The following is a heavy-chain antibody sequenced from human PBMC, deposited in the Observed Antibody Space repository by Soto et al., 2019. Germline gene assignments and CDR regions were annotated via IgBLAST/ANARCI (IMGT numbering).Heavy chain of an antibody. CDR2: IHSSGSI. Sequence: SETLSLTCTVSGGAISSDDYYWSWIRQAPGRGLEWIGYIHSSGSIYYNPSLKRRATMSIDTAGNQFALKVSSVTVADTAVYYCARDLDGLHDDTSGPSPLPGWGQGTLVTVSS. V-gene: IGHV4-30-4*01. CDR1: GGAISSDDYY. J-gene: IGHJ1*01. D-gene: IGHD3-22*01. CDR3: ARDLDGLHDDTSGPSPLPG.